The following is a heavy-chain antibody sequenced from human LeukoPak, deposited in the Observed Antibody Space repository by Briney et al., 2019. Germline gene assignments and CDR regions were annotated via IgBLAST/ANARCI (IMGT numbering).Heavy chain of an antibody. CDR3: ARSSYSSSGYVGEVEYFQH. J-gene: IGHJ1*01. D-gene: IGHD6-13*01. Sequence: PSETLSLTCTVSGGSISSYYWSWIRQPPGKGLEWIGYIYYSGSTNYNPSLKSRVTISVDTSKNQFSLKLSSVTAADTAVYYCARSSYSSSGYVGEVEYFQHWGQGTLVTVSS. V-gene: IGHV4-59*01. CDR1: GGSISSYY. CDR2: IYYSGST.